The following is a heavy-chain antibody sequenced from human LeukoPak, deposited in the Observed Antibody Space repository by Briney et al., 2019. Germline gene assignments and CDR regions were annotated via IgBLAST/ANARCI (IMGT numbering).Heavy chain of an antibody. CDR2: IYAGGST. Sequence: GGSLRLSCVGSGFIVSSNYMRWVRQAPGKGLEWVSIIYAGGSTYHADSVRGRFTISRDNSKNTVYLQMNSLRAEDTALYYCAKSTTNSGNDWGVWGQGTTVTVSS. D-gene: IGHD5-12*01. CDR1: GFIVSSNY. CDR3: AKSTTNSGNDWGV. V-gene: IGHV3-53*01. J-gene: IGHJ6*02.